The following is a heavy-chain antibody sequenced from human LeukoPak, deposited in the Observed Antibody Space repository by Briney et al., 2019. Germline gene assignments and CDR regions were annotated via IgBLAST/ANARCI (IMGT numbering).Heavy chain of an antibody. J-gene: IGHJ4*02. CDR1: GFTFSTYT. CDR3: AKGRSNSGYSPFDY. Sequence: PGRSLRLSCAASGFTFSTYTMSWVRQAPGKGLEWVSRISASGGTTYNADSVKGRFTISRDNSKDTLHLEMKSLRADDTAVYYCAKGRSNSGYSPFDYWGQGTLVTVSA. CDR2: ISASGGTT. V-gene: IGHV3-23*01. D-gene: IGHD6-19*01.